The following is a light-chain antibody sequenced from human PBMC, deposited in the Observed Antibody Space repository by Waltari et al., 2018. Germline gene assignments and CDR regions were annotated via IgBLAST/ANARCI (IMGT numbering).Light chain of an antibody. CDR3: YSTDNNGRGV. Sequence: SYELTQPPSVSVSPGQTARITCSGDALPKKYAYWYQQKSGQTPVLVIYEDKKRPSGIPERVSGSSSGTVATLTSSGAQVEDEADYFCYSTDNNGRGVFGGGTKLTVL. CDR1: ALPKKY. CDR2: EDK. J-gene: IGLJ2*01. V-gene: IGLV3-10*01.